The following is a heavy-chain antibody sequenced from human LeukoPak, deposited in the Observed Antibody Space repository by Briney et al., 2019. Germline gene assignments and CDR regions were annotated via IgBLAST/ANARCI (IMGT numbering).Heavy chain of an antibody. CDR3: ARQGGYSSPLSV. Sequence: SEALPLTCTVSGGSITSYYWIWIRQPPGKELQCIGYIFTSGSTNYNPSLKRRVTISVYTSKHQFSLQLRSVTAADTTVYCCARQGGYSSPLSVSGTRTPVAVSS. CDR2: IFTSGST. CDR1: GGSITSYY. V-gene: IGHV4-4*09. D-gene: IGHD6-6*01. J-gene: IGHJ6*01.